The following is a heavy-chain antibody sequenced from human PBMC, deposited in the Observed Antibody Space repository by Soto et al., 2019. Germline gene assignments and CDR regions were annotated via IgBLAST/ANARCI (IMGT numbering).Heavy chain of an antibody. J-gene: IGHJ5*02. V-gene: IGHV3-7*01. CDR3: ARDEEAAAPSLIYT. CDR2: INQDGSEQ. D-gene: IGHD6-13*01. CDR1: GFTISSYW. Sequence: GGSLRLSCAASGFTISSYWMSWVRQAPGKGLEWVANINQDGSEQYYVDSVKGRFTISRDNAKNSLYLQTNSLRAEDTAVYYCARDEEAAAPSLIYTCAQETLLPVSS.